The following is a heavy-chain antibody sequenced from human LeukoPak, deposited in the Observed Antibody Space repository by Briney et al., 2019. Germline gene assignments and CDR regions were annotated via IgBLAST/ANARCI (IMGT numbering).Heavy chain of an antibody. V-gene: IGHV4-59*12. Sequence: SETLSLTCSVSGVSISSYYWTWMRQPPGKGLEWIGYIYSSVSTYYNPSLNSRVTISVDTSKNHFSLKLTSVTAADTAVYYCARAPWAYGNYVHAFDIWGHGTMVTVSS. J-gene: IGHJ3*02. CDR3: ARAPWAYGNYVHAFDI. CDR1: GVSISSYY. CDR2: IYSSVST. D-gene: IGHD4-11*01.